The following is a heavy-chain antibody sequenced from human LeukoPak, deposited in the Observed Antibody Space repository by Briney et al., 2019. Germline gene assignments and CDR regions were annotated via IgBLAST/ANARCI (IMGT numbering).Heavy chain of an antibody. CDR2: MWSDGTKK. J-gene: IGHJ4*02. D-gene: IGHD3-22*01. V-gene: IGHV3-33*01. CDR1: GFPFRNYG. CDR3: ARDADTSSHYSYLDY. Sequence: GRSLRLPCAASGFPFRNYGFHWVRQAPGKGLEWVAVMWSDGTKKYYADSVKGRFTVSRDNSKNTVYLQMNSLRDEDTAVYYCARDADTSSHYSYLDYWGQGTLVTVPS.